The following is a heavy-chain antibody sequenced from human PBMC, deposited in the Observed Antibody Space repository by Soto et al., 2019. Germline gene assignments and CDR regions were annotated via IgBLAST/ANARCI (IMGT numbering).Heavy chain of an antibody. J-gene: IGHJ4*02. Sequence: QVQLVQSGTEEKKPGASVKVSCKASGYTFTSYAMHWVRQPPGQRLEWMGWINAGNGNTKCSQKFQDRFTITRDTSASTAYMELRSLRSEDTAVYYCARGESVVGDYWGQGTLVSVSS. CDR3: ARGESVVGDY. D-gene: IGHD2-15*01. CDR2: INAGNGNT. V-gene: IGHV1-3*05. CDR1: GYTFTSYA.